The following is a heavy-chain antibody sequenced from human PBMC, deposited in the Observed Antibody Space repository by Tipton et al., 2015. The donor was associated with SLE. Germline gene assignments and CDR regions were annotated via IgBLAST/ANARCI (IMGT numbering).Heavy chain of an antibody. V-gene: IGHV3-7*01. D-gene: IGHD3-9*01. CDR2: IKQDGSEK. CDR3: ADGRGRYFDWPPVGAFDI. CDR1: GFTFSSYW. Sequence: SLRLSCAASGFTFSSYWMSWVRQAPGKGLEWVANIKQDGSEKYYVDSVKGRFTISRDNSKNTLYLQMNSLRAEDTAVYYCADGRGRYFDWPPVGAFDIWGQGTMVTVSS. J-gene: IGHJ3*02.